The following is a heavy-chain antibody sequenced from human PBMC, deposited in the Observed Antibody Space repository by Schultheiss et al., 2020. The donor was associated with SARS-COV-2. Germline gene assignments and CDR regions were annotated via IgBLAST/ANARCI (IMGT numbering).Heavy chain of an antibody. CDR3: AKGDSSGSNYYGMDV. V-gene: IGHV3-30*18. CDR2: ISYDGSNK. D-gene: IGHD3-22*01. CDR1: GFTFSSYG. J-gene: IGHJ6*02. Sequence: GGSLRLSCAASGFTFSSYGMHWVRQAPGKGLEWVAVISYDGSNKYYADSVKGRFTISRDNSKNTLYLQMNSLRAEDTAVYYCAKGDSSGSNYYGMDVWGQGTTVTV.